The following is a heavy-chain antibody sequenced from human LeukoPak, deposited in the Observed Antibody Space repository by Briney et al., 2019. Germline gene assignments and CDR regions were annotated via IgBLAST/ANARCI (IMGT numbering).Heavy chain of an antibody. CDR1: GGSISSYY. V-gene: IGHV4-59*01. J-gene: IGHJ4*02. CDR3: AREGSSGYDY. D-gene: IGHD3-22*01. CDR2: IYYSGST. Sequence: PSGTLSLTCTVSGGSISSYYWSWIRQPPGKGLEWIGYIYYSGSTNYNPSLKSRVTISVDTSKNQFSLKLSSVTAADTAVYYCAREGSSGYDYWGQGTLVTVSS.